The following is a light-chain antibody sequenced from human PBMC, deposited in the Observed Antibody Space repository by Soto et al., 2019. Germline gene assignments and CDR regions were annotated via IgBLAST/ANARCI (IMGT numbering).Light chain of an antibody. J-gene: IGKJ5*01. V-gene: IGKV1-9*01. Sequence: DIQLTQSPSFVSASVGERVTITCRASQDISRYLAWYQQKPGEAPKLLISAASTLHSGVPSRFSGNGSGTEFTLTVSYLLPEDFATYYCQQLYSYSSFGQGTRLESK. CDR1: QDISRY. CDR3: QQLYSYSS. CDR2: AAS.